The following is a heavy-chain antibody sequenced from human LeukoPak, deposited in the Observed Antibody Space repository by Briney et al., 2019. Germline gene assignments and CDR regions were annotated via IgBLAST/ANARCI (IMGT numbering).Heavy chain of an antibody. Sequence: ASVKVSCKASGGTFISYAISWVRQAPGQGLEWMGGIIPIFGTANYAQKFQGRVTITADESTSTAYMELSSLRSEDTAVYYCALTATPIYDILTGYFDYWGQGTLVTVSS. V-gene: IGHV1-69*13. CDR1: GGTFISYA. D-gene: IGHD3-9*01. J-gene: IGHJ4*02. CDR2: IIPIFGTA. CDR3: ALTATPIYDILTGYFDY.